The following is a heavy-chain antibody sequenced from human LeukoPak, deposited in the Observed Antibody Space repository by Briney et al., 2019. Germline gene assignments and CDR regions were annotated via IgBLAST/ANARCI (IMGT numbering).Heavy chain of an antibody. Sequence: LTCTVSGGSISSGDYYWSWIRQPPGTGLEWIGYIYYSGSTYYNPSLKSRVTISVDTSKNQFSLKLSSVTAADTAVYYCARGEFGELLSYYYGMDVWGKGTTVTVSS. CDR1: GGSISSGDYY. V-gene: IGHV4-30-4*01. D-gene: IGHD3-10*01. J-gene: IGHJ6*04. CDR3: ARGEFGELLSYYYGMDV. CDR2: IYYSGST.